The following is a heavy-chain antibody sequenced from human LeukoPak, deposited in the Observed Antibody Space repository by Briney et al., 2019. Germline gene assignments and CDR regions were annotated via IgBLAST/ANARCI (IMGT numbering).Heavy chain of an antibody. V-gene: IGHV3-30*18. Sequence: PGGSLRLSCAASGFTFSSYGMHWVRQAPGKGLEWVAVISYDGSNKYYADSVKGRFTISRDNSKNTLYLQMNSLRAEDTAVYYCAKEGGGSGSYLFDYWGQGTLVTVSS. CDR3: AKEGGGSGSYLFDY. J-gene: IGHJ4*02. CDR1: GFTFSSYG. CDR2: ISYDGSNK. D-gene: IGHD3-10*01.